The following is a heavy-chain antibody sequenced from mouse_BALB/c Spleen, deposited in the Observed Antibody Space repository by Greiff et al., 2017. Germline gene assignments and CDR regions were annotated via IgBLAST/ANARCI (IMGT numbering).Heavy chain of an antibody. V-gene: IGHV5-17*02. CDR2: ISSGSSTI. CDR3: ARSGYYRYGRYAMDY. Sequence: EVKVEESGGGLVQPGGSRKLSCAASGFTFSSFGMHWVRQAPEKGLEWVAYISSGSSTIYYADTVKGRFTISRDNPKNTLFLQMTSLRSEDTAMYYCARSGYYRYGRYAMDYWGQGTSVTVSS. CDR1: GFTFSSFG. D-gene: IGHD2-14*01. J-gene: IGHJ4*01.